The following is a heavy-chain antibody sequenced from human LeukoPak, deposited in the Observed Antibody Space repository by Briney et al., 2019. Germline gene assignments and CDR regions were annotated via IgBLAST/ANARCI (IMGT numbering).Heavy chain of an antibody. CDR3: ASHRNIVVVPAAWDY. CDR1: GGSISSSSYY. J-gene: IGHJ4*02. V-gene: IGHV4-39*07. D-gene: IGHD2-2*01. Sequence: PSETLSLTCTVSGGSISSSSYYWGWIRQPPGKGLEWIGSIYYSGSTYYNPSLKSRVTISVDTSKNQFSLKLSSVTAADTAVYYCASHRNIVVVPAAWDYWGQGTLVTVSS. CDR2: IYYSGST.